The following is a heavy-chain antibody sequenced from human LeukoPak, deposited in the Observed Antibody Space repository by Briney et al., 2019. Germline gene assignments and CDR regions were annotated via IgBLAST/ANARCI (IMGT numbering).Heavy chain of an antibody. CDR3: ARGRVNALRYFDWSTPPYNWFDP. CDR2: INHSGST. J-gene: IGHJ5*02. Sequence: SETLSLTCAVYGGSFSGYYWSWIRQPPGKGLEWIGEINHSGSTNYNPSLKSRVTISVDTSKNQFSLKLSSVTAADTAVYYCARGRVNALRYFDWSTPPYNWFDPWGQGTLVTVSS. D-gene: IGHD3-9*01. CDR1: GGSFSGYY. V-gene: IGHV4-34*01.